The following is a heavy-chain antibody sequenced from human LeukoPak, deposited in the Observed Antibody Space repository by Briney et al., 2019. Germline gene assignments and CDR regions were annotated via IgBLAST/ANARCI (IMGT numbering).Heavy chain of an antibody. J-gene: IGHJ4*02. CDR3: AKGGHIYGDYDY. CDR2: ISGSGGST. V-gene: IGHV3-23*01. Sequence: GGSLRLSCAASGFTFSSYAMSWVRQAPGKGLEWVSAISGSGGSTYYADSVKGRFTISRDNSKNTLYLQMNSLRAEDTAVFYCAKGGHIYGDYDYWGQGTLVTVSS. D-gene: IGHD4-17*01. CDR1: GFTFSSYA.